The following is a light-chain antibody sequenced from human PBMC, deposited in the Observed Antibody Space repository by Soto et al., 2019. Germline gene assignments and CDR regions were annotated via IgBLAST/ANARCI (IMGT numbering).Light chain of an antibody. J-gene: IGKJ1*01. Sequence: MTQSPATLSVSPGERATLSCRASQSIRTWLAWYQQKPGKAPKLLIYDASSLESGVPSRFSGSGSGTEFTLTISSLQPDDFAAYYCQQYNTYSAKTFGQGTKVEIK. CDR1: QSIRTW. CDR3: QQYNTYSAKT. V-gene: IGKV1-5*01. CDR2: DAS.